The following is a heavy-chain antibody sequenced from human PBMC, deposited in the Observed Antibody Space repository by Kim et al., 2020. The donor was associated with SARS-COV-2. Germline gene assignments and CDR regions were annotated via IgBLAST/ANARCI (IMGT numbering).Heavy chain of an antibody. D-gene: IGHD6-13*01. CDR1: GFTVSNNY. Sequence: GGSLRLSCAASGFTVSNNYMSWVRQAPGKGLEWVSVIYSGGSTYYSDSVKGRFTISRHNSTNTLYLQLNSLRAEDTAVYYCASQAAGTTRIYYYYYGMDVWGQGTTVTVSS. V-gene: IGHV3-53*04. J-gene: IGHJ6*02. CDR2: IYSGGST. CDR3: ASQAAGTTRIYYYYYGMDV.